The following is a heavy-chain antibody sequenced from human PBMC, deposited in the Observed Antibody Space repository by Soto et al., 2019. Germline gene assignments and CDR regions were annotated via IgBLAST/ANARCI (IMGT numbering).Heavy chain of an antibody. CDR1: GGTVASSHW. CDR3: AREIVTAGGNNYFDP. CDR2: VYHTGDT. J-gene: IGHJ5*02. V-gene: IGHV4-4*02. D-gene: IGHD2-21*02. Sequence: PSETLSLTCGDSGGTVASSHWWSWVRQSPSRGLEWIGNVYHTGDTNFNPSLQSRVTFSVDKSNNQFSLRLTSLTAADTAVYFCAREIVTAGGNNYFDPWGPGTLVTVSS.